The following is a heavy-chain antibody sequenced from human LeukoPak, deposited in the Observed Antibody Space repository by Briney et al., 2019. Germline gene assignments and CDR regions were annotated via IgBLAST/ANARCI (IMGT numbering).Heavy chain of an antibody. Sequence: PSETLSLTCTVSGGSLGTYYWSWVRPPPGEGLEWIGYIYYSGSTSYNPSLKSRVTISIDTSKNQFSLKLSSVTAADTAVYYCARVYNWNHDYWGQGTLVTVSS. CDR2: IYYSGST. CDR1: GGSLGTYY. V-gene: IGHV4-59*01. CDR3: ARVYNWNHDY. J-gene: IGHJ4*02. D-gene: IGHD1-20*01.